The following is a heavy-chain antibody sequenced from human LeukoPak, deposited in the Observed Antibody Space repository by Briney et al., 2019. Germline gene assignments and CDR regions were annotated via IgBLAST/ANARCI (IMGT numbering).Heavy chain of an antibody. J-gene: IGHJ3*02. CDR2: IYSGGNT. CDR1: GFTVSSNS. V-gene: IGHV3-53*05. Sequence: GGSLRLSCTVSGFTVSSNSMSWVRQAPGKGLEWVSFIYSGGNTHNSDSVKGRFTISRDNSMNTLYLQMHSLRAEDSGIYYCVKDVLFAVGDAVDIWGQGTMVAVS. CDR3: VKDVLFAVGDAVDI. D-gene: IGHD3-10*02.